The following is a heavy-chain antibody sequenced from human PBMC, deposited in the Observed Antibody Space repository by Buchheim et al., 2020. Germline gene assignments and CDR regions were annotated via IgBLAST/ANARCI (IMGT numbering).Heavy chain of an antibody. CDR2: IYHSGST. V-gene: IGHV4-30-2*01. J-gene: IGHJ4*02. CDR1: GGSISSGGYS. Sequence: QLQLQESGSGLVKPSQTLSLTCAVSGGSISSGGYSWSWIRQPPGKGLEWLGYIYHSGSTYYNPSLKSRVTISVDRSKNQFSLKLSSVTAADTAVYYCATNYYDSSGYYYLHYWGQGTL. D-gene: IGHD3-22*01. CDR3: ATNYYDSSGYYYLHY.